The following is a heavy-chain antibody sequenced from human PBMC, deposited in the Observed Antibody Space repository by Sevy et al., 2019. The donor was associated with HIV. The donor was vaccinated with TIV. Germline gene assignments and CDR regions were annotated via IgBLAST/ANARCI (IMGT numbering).Heavy chain of an antibody. CDR1: EFTFFNAW. CDR3: ATDRGSWSYY. D-gene: IGHD6-13*01. Sequence: GGSLRLSCAASEFTFFNAWMSWVRQAPGKGLEWVGRIKSKTDGGTTDYAAPVKGRLTISRNDSKNTLYLQMNSLKTEDTAVYYCATDRGSWSYYWGQGTLVTVSS. CDR2: IKSKTDGGTT. V-gene: IGHV3-15*01. J-gene: IGHJ4*02.